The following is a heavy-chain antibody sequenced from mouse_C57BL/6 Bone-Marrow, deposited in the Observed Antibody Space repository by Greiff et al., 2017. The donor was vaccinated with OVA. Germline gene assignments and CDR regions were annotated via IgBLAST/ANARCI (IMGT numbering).Heavy chain of an antibody. CDR2: IYPRSGNT. D-gene: IGHD2-5*01. V-gene: IGHV1-81*01. CDR3: ARIGRHSNWFAY. CDR1: GYTFTSYG. Sequence: QVQLQQSGAELARPGASVKLSCKASGYTFTSYGISWVKQRTGQGLEWIGEIYPRSGNTYYNEKFKGKATLTADKSSSTAYMELRSLTSEDSAAYFCARIGRHSNWFAYWGQGTLVTVSA. J-gene: IGHJ3*01.